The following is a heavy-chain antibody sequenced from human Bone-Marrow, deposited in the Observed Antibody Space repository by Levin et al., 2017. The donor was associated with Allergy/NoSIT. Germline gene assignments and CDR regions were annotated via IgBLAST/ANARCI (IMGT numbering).Heavy chain of an antibody. Sequence: SETLSLTCNVSGGSITSGTYYWTWIRQLPGKGLEWIGYVYYSGYTTYNPSLRSRVTISVDTSKNQFSLTLNSVTAADTAVYYCARDQGLVVVSGATSYQYGMDVWGRGTLVTVSS. D-gene: IGHD2-15*01. J-gene: IGHJ6*02. CDR1: GGSITSGTYY. CDR2: VYYSGYT. V-gene: IGHV4-61*01. CDR3: ARDQGLVVVSGATSYQYGMDV.